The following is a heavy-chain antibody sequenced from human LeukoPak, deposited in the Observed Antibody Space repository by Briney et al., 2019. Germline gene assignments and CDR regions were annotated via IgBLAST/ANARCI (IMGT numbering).Heavy chain of an antibody. Sequence: PSQTLSLTCTVSGGSISSGNYFWSWIRQPAGKGLEWIGRIYTSGSTNYNPSLKSRITISRDTSRSQFPLQLSSVTAADTAVYYCARAPECTGGSCYYFDYWGQGTLVTVSS. CDR1: GGSISSGNYF. CDR2: IYTSGST. CDR3: ARAPECTGGSCYYFDY. V-gene: IGHV4-61*02. D-gene: IGHD2-15*01. J-gene: IGHJ4*02.